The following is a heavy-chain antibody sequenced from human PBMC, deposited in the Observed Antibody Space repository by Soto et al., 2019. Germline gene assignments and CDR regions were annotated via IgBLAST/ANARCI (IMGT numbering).Heavy chain of an antibody. Sequence: SETLSLTCTFSGGSISSGGYYWSRIRQHPGKGLDWIGYIYYSGSSYYNPSLKSRVTISVDTSKNQFSLKLSSVTAADTAVYYCARILAAAPYYYYYMDVWGKGTTVTVSS. CDR3: ARILAAAPYYYYYMDV. V-gene: IGHV4-31*03. CDR2: IYYSGSS. CDR1: GGSISSGGYY. J-gene: IGHJ6*03. D-gene: IGHD6-25*01.